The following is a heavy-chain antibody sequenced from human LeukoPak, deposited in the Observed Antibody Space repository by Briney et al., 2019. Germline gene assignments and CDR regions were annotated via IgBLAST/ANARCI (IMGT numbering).Heavy chain of an antibody. V-gene: IGHV1-46*01. CDR3: ARWIVGDTTSDY. J-gene: IGHJ4*02. D-gene: IGHD1-26*01. CDR1: GYTFTNYY. Sequence: ASVKVSCKASGYTFTNYYMQWVRRAPGQGLEWMGIINPSGGGTSYAQNFQGRVTMTRDTSTSTVYMALSSLTSEDTAVYYCARWIVGDTTSDYWGQGTLVTVSS. CDR2: INPSGGGT.